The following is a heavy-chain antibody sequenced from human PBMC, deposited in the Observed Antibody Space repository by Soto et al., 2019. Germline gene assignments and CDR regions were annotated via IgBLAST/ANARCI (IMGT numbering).Heavy chain of an antibody. CDR3: ASSGGTTFDD. V-gene: IGHV3-30*03. CDR2: ISYHGNDK. D-gene: IGHD1-1*01. J-gene: IGHJ4*02. CDR1: GFTFSSFA. Sequence: PGGSLRLSCAASGFTFSSFAMHWVRQAPGKGLEWVAGISYHGNDKYYADSAKGRFTISRDNSKNTLHLKMNSLRAEDTAVYYCASSGGTTFDDWGQGTLVTVCS.